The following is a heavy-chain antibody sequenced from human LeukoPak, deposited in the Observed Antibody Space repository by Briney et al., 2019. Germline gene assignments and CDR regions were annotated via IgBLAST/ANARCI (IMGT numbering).Heavy chain of an antibody. J-gene: IGHJ5*02. Sequence: GRSLRLSCAASGFTFDDYAMHWVRQAPGKGLEWVSGISWNSGSIGYADSVKGRFTISRDNAKNSLYLQVNSLRAEDTALYYCAKDLFPSLLWSYNWFDPWGQGTLVTVSS. V-gene: IGHV3-9*01. CDR3: AKDLFPSLLWSYNWFDP. D-gene: IGHD3-10*01. CDR2: ISWNSGSI. CDR1: GFTFDDYA.